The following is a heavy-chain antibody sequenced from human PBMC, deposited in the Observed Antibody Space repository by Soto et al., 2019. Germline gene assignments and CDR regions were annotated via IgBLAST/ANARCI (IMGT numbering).Heavy chain of an antibody. D-gene: IGHD4-17*01. CDR3: ARGMTTVTTFDY. CDR2: IYHSGST. Sequence: SETLSLTCAVSGGSISSGGYSSNWIRQPPGKGLEWIGYIYHSGSTYYNPSLKSRVTISVDRSKNQFSLKLSSVTAADTAVYNCARGMTTVTTFDYWGQGTLVTVSS. CDR1: GGSISSGGYS. V-gene: IGHV4-30-2*01. J-gene: IGHJ4*02.